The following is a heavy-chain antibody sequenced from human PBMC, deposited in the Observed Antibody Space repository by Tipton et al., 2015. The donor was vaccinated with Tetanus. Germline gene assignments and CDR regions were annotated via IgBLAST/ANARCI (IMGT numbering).Heavy chain of an antibody. D-gene: IGHD5-12*01. CDR2: IRAHNGDT. CDR1: FSSTFNSFI. CDR3: VREINGGNSGYDYYFDN. J-gene: IGHJ4*02. V-gene: IGHV1-18*01. Sequence: QSGPEVKMPGDSVKVSCKASFSSTFNSFIITWVRQAPGQGLEWMGWIRAHNGDTKYAQKFQGRVTLTTDTSTMTAYMEVRSLRSDDTAVYYCVREINGGNSGYDYYFDNWGQGTLVTVSA.